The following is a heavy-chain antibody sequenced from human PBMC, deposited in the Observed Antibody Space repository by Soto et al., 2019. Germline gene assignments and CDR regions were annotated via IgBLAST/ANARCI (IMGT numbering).Heavy chain of an antibody. CDR1: ACSISDYY. Sequence: SETLSLTCTTSACSISDYYWSSFRQAPGKGLYSIAYVYYSGTTNYNPSLQSRVPMSVDTSKNQFSLKLSSVTAADTAVYYCARQAIEWGQRTVVTVSS. CDR3: ARQAIE. CDR2: VYYSGTT. J-gene: IGHJ4*02. V-gene: IGHV4-59*08.